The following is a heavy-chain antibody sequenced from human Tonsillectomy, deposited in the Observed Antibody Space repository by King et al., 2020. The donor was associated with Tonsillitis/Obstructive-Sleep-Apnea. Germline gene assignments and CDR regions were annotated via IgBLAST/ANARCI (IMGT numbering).Heavy chain of an antibody. Sequence: QVQLVESGAEVKKSGSSVKVSCKASGGTFSSYVLTWVRQAPGQGLEWMGGIIPLFGTANYTQKFQGRVTITADRSTSTAFMERSSLRSEDTAVNYCARSPQDIVVVAAAIEDAFDIWGQGTTVTVSS. CDR1: GGTFSSYV. CDR2: IIPLFGTA. J-gene: IGHJ3*02. CDR3: ARSPQDIVVVAAAIEDAFDI. V-gene: IGHV1-69*06. D-gene: IGHD2-2*02.